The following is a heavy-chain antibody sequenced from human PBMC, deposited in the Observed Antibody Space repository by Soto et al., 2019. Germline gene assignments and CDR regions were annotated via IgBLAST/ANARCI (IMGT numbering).Heavy chain of an antibody. J-gene: IGHJ6*03. CDR2: IIPILGIA. CDR3: ARDLGRHCSGGSCYVYYYMDV. D-gene: IGHD2-15*01. V-gene: IGHV1-69*04. CDR1: GGTFSSYT. Sequence: ASVKVSCKASGGTFSSYTISWVRQAPGQGLEWMGRIIPILGIANYAQKFQGRVTITADKSTSTAYMELSSLRSEDTAVYYCARDLGRHCSGGSCYVYYYMDVWGKGTTVTVSS.